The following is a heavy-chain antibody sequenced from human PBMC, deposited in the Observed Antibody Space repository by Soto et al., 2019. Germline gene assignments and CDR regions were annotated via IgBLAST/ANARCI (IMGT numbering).Heavy chain of an antibody. D-gene: IGHD1-26*01. Sequence: SETLSLTCAVYGGSFGGYYWSWIRQPPGKGLEWIGEINHSGSTNYNPSLKSRVTISVDTSKNQFSLKLSSVTAADTAVYYCARATYYNRRWFDPWGQGTLVTVSS. CDR2: INHSGST. V-gene: IGHV4-34*01. CDR3: ARATYYNRRWFDP. CDR1: GGSFGGYY. J-gene: IGHJ5*02.